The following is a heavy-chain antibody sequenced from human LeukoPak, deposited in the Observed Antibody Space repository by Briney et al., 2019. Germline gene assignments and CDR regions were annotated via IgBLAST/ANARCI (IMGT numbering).Heavy chain of an antibody. D-gene: IGHD2/OR15-2a*01. Sequence: SVKVSCKASGGTFSSYAISWVRQAPGQGLEWMGGIIPIFGTANYAQKFQGRVTITTDESTSTAYMELSSLRSEDTAVYYCARWIPSTNSFDYWGKGTLVTVSS. J-gene: IGHJ4*02. V-gene: IGHV1-69*05. CDR2: IIPIFGTA. CDR3: ARWIPSTNSFDY. CDR1: GGTFSSYA.